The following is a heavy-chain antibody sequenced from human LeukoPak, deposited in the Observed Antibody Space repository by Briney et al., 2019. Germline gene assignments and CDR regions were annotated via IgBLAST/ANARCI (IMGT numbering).Heavy chain of an antibody. CDR3: ARADFVDAGPYLIGP. D-gene: IGHD3-3*01. J-gene: IGHJ5*02. CDR1: GYSFTDCY. V-gene: IGHV1-2*02. CDR2: INPKSGRT. Sequence: ASVKVSCKTSGYSFTDCYIHWVRQAPGQGLEWMGWINPKSGRTSSARKFQDRVTMTRDPSISTVYMDMAWLTSDDTAIYFCARADFVDAGPYLIGPWGQGTLVTVSS.